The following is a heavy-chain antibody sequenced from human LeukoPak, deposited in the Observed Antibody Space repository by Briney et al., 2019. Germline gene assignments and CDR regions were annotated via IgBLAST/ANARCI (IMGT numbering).Heavy chain of an antibody. CDR3: ARSPSTIFGVVIILGNLDY. CDR1: GYTFTSYG. CDR2: ISAYNGNT. V-gene: IGHV1-18*01. J-gene: IGHJ4*02. D-gene: IGHD3-3*01. Sequence: ASVKVSCKASGYTFTSYGISWVRQAPGQGLEWMGWISAYNGNTNYAQRLQGRVTMTTDTSTSTAYMELRSLRSDDTAVYYCARSPSTIFGVVIILGNLDYWGQGTLVTVSS.